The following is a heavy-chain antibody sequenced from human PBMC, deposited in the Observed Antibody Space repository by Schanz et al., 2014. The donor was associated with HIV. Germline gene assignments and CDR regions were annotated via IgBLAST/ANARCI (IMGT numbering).Heavy chain of an antibody. V-gene: IGHV1-69*06. D-gene: IGHD6-13*01. CDR2: IIPIFGTS. J-gene: IGHJ4*02. CDR1: GGTFSNYA. CDR3: ARVSGWSSFDY. Sequence: QVPLVQSGAEVKKPGSSVTVSCKASGGTFSNYAINWVRQAPGQGLEWMGGIIPIFGTSNYAQKFQGRVTMTRDTSTSTVYMELSSLRSEDTALYYCARVSGWSSFDYWGQGTLVTVSS.